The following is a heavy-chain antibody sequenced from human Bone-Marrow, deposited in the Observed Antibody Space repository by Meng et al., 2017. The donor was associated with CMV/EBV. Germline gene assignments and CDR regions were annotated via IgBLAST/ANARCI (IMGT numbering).Heavy chain of an antibody. J-gene: IGHJ3*02. CDR2: NDYSGST. D-gene: IGHD3-22*01. Sequence: SETLSLTCTVSGGSISRVGYHWSWIRQPPGKELEWIGYNDYSGSTYYNQSLKSRVTVSVDTSKNQFTLKLSSVTAADTAVYYCARALEYMILAFDIWGQETMVTVSS. V-gene: IGHV4-30-4*08. CDR3: ARALEYMILAFDI. CDR1: GGSISRVGYH.